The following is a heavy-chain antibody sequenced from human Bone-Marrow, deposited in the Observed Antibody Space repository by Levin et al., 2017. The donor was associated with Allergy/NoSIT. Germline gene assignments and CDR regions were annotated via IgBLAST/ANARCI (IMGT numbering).Heavy chain of an antibody. CDR3: AREAFSYGCES. Sequence: GGSLRLSCAASGFTFSTYWMSWVRQAPGKGLEWVANIKEDGSDRFYVDSVKGRFTISRDNAKNSVYLQMNSLGAEDTAIYYCAREAFSYGCESWGQGTLVTVSS. D-gene: IGHD5-18*01. J-gene: IGHJ5*02. CDR1: GFTFSTYW. V-gene: IGHV3-7*01. CDR2: IKEDGSDR.